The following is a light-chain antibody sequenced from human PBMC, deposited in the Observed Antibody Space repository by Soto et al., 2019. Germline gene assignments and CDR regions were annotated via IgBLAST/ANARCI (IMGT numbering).Light chain of an antibody. Sequence: DLQMTQSPPSLSASLGDTVTITYRSSQDISNYLAWYQQTPVKVPKLLIYTASTFQSGVPSRLSGSGSGTDFTLTISSMQPEDVATYYCQKYNSALTFGHGTRLEIK. V-gene: IGKV1-27*01. CDR2: TAS. CDR3: QKYNSALT. CDR1: QDISNY. J-gene: IGKJ5*01.